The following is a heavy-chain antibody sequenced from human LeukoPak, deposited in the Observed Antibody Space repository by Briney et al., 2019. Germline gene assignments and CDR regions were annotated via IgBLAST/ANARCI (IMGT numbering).Heavy chain of an antibody. V-gene: IGHV4-4*09. CDR3: AGRGHRYSRD. CDR1: GDFVSSGY. CDR2: IQDSGIT. J-gene: IGHJ1*01. D-gene: IGHD2-15*01. Sequence: SETLSLTCNVSGDFVSSGYWSWIRQSPGKGLEWIGFIQDSGITDYNPSLKSRLYMSVDISKNQFSLNLRSVTAADTAVYYCAGRGHRYSRDWGQGILVTISS.